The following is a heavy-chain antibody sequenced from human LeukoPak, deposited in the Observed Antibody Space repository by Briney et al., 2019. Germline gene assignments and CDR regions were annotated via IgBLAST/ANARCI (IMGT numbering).Heavy chain of an antibody. CDR3: ARALMGSGATTAYLHH. Sequence: PGGSLRLSCTASGFTFSDYSMNWVRQPPGKGLEWVSSISRRSRHVYYAGSVKGRFTISRDNAKNSLYLQMNSLRAEGMAVYFCARALMGSGATTAYLHHWGQGTLVTVSS. CDR1: GFTFSDYS. D-gene: IGHD4/OR15-4a*01. V-gene: IGHV3-21*01. CDR2: ISRRSRHV. J-gene: IGHJ1*01.